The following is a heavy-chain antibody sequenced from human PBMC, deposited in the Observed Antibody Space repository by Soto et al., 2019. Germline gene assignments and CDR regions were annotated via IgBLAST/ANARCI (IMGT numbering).Heavy chain of an antibody. D-gene: IGHD6-13*01. Sequence: PSETLSLTCTVSGGSISSGGYSWSWIRQPPGKGLEWIGEIYYSGNSNYNPALKSRVTISVDTSKNQFSLKLSSVTAADTAVYYCARERPDGSRLAPWGQGTLVTVSS. CDR2: IYYSGNS. V-gene: IGHV4-30-4*01. CDR3: ARERPDGSRLAP. CDR1: GGSISSGGYS. J-gene: IGHJ5*02.